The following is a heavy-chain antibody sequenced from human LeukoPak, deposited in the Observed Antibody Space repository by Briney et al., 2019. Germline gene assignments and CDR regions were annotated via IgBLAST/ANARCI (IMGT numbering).Heavy chain of an antibody. CDR3: AKKRERYYDSLIDY. Sequence: GGPLRLSCAASGFTFSSCAMSWVRQAPGKGLEWVSAISDSGGNTYYADSVKGRFTISRDNSKNTLYLQMNSLRAEDTAVYYCAKKRERYYDSLIDYWGQGTLVAVSS. D-gene: IGHD3-22*01. J-gene: IGHJ4*02. V-gene: IGHV3-23*01. CDR2: ISDSGGNT. CDR1: GFTFSSCA.